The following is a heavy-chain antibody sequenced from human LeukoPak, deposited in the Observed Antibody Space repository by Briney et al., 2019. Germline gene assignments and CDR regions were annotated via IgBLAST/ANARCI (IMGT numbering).Heavy chain of an antibody. D-gene: IGHD2-2*01. V-gene: IGHV1-69*04. CDR3: AREGDIVVVPAVMGYWFDP. CDR1: GGTFSSYA. CDR2: IIPILGIA. Sequence: ASVKVSCKASGGTFSSYAISWVRQAPGQGLEWMGRIIPILGIAKYAQKSQGRVTITADKSTSTAYMELSSLRSEDTAVYYCAREGDIVVVPAVMGYWFDPRGQGTLVTASS. J-gene: IGHJ5*02.